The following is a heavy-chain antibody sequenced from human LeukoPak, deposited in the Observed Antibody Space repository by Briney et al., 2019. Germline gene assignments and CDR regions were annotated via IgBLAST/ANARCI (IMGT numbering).Heavy chain of an antibody. V-gene: IGHV4-59*01. J-gene: IGHJ4*02. CDR3: AYGGYAYKTGY. CDR1: GASITDYY. CDR2: IYYTGRP. D-gene: IGHD4-23*01. Sequence: PSETLSLTCTVSGASITDYYWSWVRQPPAKGLEWIGYIYYTGRPNYNTSLKSRVTLSLDRSQNQFSLKLTSVTAADTAVYYCAYGGYAYKTGYGGQGTLVTVSA.